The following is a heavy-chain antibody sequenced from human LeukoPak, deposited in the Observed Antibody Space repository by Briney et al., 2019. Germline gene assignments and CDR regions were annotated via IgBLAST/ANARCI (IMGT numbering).Heavy chain of an antibody. CDR1: GYTFTSYG. CDR3: ARDDTPIYSNSLYYFDY. V-gene: IGHV1-18*01. CDR2: ISAYNGNT. J-gene: IGHJ4*02. Sequence: ASVKVSCKASGYTFTSYGISWVRQAPGQGLEWMGWISAYNGNTNYAQKLQGRVTMTTDTSTSTAYMELRSLRSDDTAVYYCARDDTPIYSNSLYYFDYWGQGTLVTVSS. D-gene: IGHD4-4*01.